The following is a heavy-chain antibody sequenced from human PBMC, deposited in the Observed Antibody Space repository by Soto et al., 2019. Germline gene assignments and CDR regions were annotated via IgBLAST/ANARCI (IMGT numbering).Heavy chain of an antibody. CDR1: GATLDTFINFG. D-gene: IGHD4-17*01. Sequence: SVKVSCKASGATLDTFINFGITWVRRAPGQGLEWMGGIIPVFGTAHYAQKFQGRLSISADESTRTAYMELSSLRSEDTAVYYCARRYGSAFDIWGQGTMVTVSS. CDR2: IIPVFGTA. J-gene: IGHJ3*02. CDR3: ARRYGSAFDI. V-gene: IGHV1-69*13.